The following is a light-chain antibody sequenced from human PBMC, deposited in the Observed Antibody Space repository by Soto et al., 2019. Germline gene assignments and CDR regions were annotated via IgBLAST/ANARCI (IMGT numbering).Light chain of an antibody. J-gene: IGKJ5*01. V-gene: IGKV3-20*01. CDR3: QQYDNSIT. Sequence: EIVLTQSPDTVSLSPGETATLSCRASQSVSSNYLAWYQQQPGQAPRLLIYGASSRATGIPERFSGSGSGTDFSLIISRLEPEDFAVFYCQQYDNSITFGQGTRLEIE. CDR1: QSVSSNY. CDR2: GAS.